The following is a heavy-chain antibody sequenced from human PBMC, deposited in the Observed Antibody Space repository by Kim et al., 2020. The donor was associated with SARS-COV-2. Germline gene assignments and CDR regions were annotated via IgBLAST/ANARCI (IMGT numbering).Heavy chain of an antibody. CDR3: ARVTKYRLGIGPPAFLGWFDP. CDR1: GGSFSGYY. J-gene: IGHJ5*02. CDR2: INHSGST. Sequence: SETLSLTCAVYGGSFSGYYWSWIRQPPGKGLEWIGEINHSGSTNYNPSLKSRVTISVDTSKNQFSLKLSSVTAADTAVYYCARVTKYRLGIGPPAFLGWFDPWGQGTRVTVSS. D-gene: IGHD7-27*01. V-gene: IGHV4-34*01.